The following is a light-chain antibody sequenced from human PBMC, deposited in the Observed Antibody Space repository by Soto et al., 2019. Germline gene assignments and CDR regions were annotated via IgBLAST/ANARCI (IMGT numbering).Light chain of an antibody. CDR1: QSVPSTY. J-gene: IGKJ4*01. CDR2: GTS. Sequence: VLSQSPGRLSLTPGERATLSCRASQSVPSTYFAWYQQKSGQPPRLLISGTSNRATGIPDRFSGSGSGRDFTLTISRLEPEDFAVYYCQQRSNWPLTFGGGTKVDI. CDR3: QQRSNWPLT. V-gene: IGKV3D-20*02.